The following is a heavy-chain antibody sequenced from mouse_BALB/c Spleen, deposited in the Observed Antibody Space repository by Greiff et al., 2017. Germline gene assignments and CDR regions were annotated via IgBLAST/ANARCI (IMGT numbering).Heavy chain of an antibody. V-gene: IGHV1S56*01. Sequence: QVQLQQSGPELVKPGASVRISCKASGYTFTSYYIHWVKQRPGQGLEWIGWIYPGNVNTKYNEKFKGKATLTADKSSSTAYMQLSSLTSEDSAVYFCARYRGSSSFYAMDYWGQGTSVTVSS. CDR1: GYTFTSYY. D-gene: IGHD1-1*01. CDR2: IYPGNVNT. CDR3: ARYRGSSSFYAMDY. J-gene: IGHJ4*01.